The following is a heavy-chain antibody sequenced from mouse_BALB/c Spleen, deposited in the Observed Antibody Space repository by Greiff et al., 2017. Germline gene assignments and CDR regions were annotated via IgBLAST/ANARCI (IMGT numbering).Heavy chain of an antibody. CDR2: IYPGDGDT. J-gene: IGHJ3*01. CDR3: ARGGISFAY. V-gene: IGHV1-82*01. Sequence: QVQLKQSGPELVKPGASVKISCKASGYAFSSSWMNWVKQRPGQGLEWIGRIYPGDGDTNYNGKFKGKATLTADKSSSTAYMQLSSLTSVDSAVYFCARGGISFAYWGQGTLVTVSA. CDR1: GYAFSSSW.